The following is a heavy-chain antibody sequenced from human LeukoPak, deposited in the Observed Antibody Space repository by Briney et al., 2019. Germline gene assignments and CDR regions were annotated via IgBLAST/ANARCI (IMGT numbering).Heavy chain of an antibody. D-gene: IGHD4-17*01. CDR2: IGTAGEI. CDR1: GFTFRSYD. J-gene: IGHJ4*02. Sequence: GGSLRLSCAASGFTFRSYDMHWVRQATGKGLEWVSGIGTAGEIYYPGSVKGRFTISRENAKNSLYLQMNSLRAEDTAVYYCATARWVTTDFDYWGQGTLVTVSS. CDR3: ATARWVTTDFDY. V-gene: IGHV3-13*01.